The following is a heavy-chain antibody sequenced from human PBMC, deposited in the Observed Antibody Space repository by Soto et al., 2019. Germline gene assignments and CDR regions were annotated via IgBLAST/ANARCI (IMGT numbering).Heavy chain of an antibody. CDR3: AKARIAAAGSLYYYGMDV. J-gene: IGHJ6*02. CDR1: GFTFDDYA. D-gene: IGHD6-13*01. V-gene: IGHV3-9*01. CDR2: ISWNSGSI. Sequence: GGSLRLSCAASGFTFDDYAMHWVRQAPGKGLEWVSGISWNSGSIGYADSVKGRFTISRDNAKNSLYLQMNSLRAEDTALYYCAKARIAAAGSLYYYGMDVWGQGTTVTVSS.